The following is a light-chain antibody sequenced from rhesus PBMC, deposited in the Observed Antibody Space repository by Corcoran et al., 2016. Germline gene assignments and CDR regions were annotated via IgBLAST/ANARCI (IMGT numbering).Light chain of an antibody. CDR1: QSLLDSEDGNTY. V-gene: IGKV2-104*02. CDR3: MQALEFPVT. Sequence: DIVMTQTPLSLPVTPGEPASISCRSSQSLLDSEDGNTYLDWYLQKPGHSPQLLIYEVSTRAPGVPDRFSGRGADTDFTLKISRVEAEEVGVYYCMQALEFPVTFGPGTKRDIK. J-gene: IGKJ3*01. CDR2: EVS.